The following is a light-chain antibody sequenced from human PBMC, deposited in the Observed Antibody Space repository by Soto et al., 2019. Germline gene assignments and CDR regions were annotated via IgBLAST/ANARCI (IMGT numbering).Light chain of an antibody. J-gene: IGLJ3*02. CDR3: AAWDDSLNGL. CDR2: SNN. CDR1: SSNIGSNT. V-gene: IGLV1-44*01. Sequence: QSVLTQAPSASGNPGQRVTISCSGSSSNIGSNTVNWYQQLPGTAPKLLIYSNNQRPSGVPDRFSGSKSGTSASLAISGLQSEDEADYYCAAWDDSLNGLFGGGTQLTVL.